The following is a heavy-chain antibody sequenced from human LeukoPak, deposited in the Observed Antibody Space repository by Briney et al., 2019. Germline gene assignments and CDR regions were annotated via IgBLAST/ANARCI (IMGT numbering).Heavy chain of an antibody. CDR1: GFTFSAHT. Sequence: QAGGSLRLSCAASGFTFSAHTMSWVRQAPGRGLEWVSVISGTVNSEYYADSVKGRFTISRDSSENTLYLQMNSLRDEDTAIYFCAKLPRHYSSSSYWGQGTLVTVSS. CDR3: AKLPRHYSSSSY. J-gene: IGHJ4*02. D-gene: IGHD6-6*01. V-gene: IGHV3-23*01. CDR2: ISGTVNSE.